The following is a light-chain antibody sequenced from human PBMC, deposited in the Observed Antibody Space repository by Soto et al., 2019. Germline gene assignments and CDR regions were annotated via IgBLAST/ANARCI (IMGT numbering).Light chain of an antibody. CDR1: SSDVGGYNY. CDR3: SLYTSENTYV. V-gene: IGLV2-14*01. Sequence: ALTQPASVSGSPGQSITISCTGTSSDVGGYNYVSWYQQHPGKAPKLMIYEVSNRPSGVPGRFSGSKSGNTASLTISGLQAADEADYYCSLYTSENTYVFGTGTKLTVL. J-gene: IGLJ1*01. CDR2: EVS.